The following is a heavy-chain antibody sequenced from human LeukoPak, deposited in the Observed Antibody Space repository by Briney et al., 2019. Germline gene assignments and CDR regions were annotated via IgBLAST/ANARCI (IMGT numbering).Heavy chain of an antibody. V-gene: IGHV1-2*02. CDR3: ARNEPAVSVVDAFDV. Sequence: GASMRVSCKASGYTFNSYYIHWVRQAPGQGLTWMGWINPDNGKTKYEPRFQGRVTMTWDTSINTAYVDLTGLRSDDTAVYYCARNEPAVSVVDAFDVWGQGTVVTVSS. CDR1: GYTFNSYY. CDR2: INPDNGKT. J-gene: IGHJ3*01. D-gene: IGHD1-1*01.